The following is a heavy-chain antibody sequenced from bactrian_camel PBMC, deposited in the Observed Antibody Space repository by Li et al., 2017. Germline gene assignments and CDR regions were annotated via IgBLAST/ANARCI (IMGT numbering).Heavy chain of an antibody. J-gene: IGHJ4*01. D-gene: IGHD1*01. Sequence: HVQLVESGGDSVQAGGSLKLSCKRSGFTVRRKCMGWFRQAPGKEREGVASIYISIGGGGRTRYSDSVTGRFTISQDNAKNTLILQANGLKPEDTAMYYCAADRGVFVGWSQRCKKDDYMYSGLGTQVTVS. CDR2: IYISIGGGGRT. CDR1: GFTVRRKC. V-gene: IGHV3S26*01.